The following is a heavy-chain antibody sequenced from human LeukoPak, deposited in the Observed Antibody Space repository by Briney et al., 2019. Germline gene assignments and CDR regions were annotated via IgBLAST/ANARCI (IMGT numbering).Heavy chain of an antibody. CDR3: ARRPSSGGPAAGIFYFDY. J-gene: IGHJ4*02. D-gene: IGHD6-13*01. CDR2: IYYSGST. V-gene: IGHV4-38-2*02. Sequence: SETLSLTCTVSGYSISTGYYWGWIRQPPGKGLEWIGSIYYSGSTYYNPSLKSRVTISVDTSKNQFSLKLSSVTAADTAVYYCARRPSSGGPAAGIFYFDYWGQGTLVTVSS. CDR1: GYSISTGYY.